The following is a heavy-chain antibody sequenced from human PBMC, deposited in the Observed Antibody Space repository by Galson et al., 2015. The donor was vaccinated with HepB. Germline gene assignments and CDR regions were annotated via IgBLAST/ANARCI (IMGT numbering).Heavy chain of an antibody. Sequence: QSGAEVKKPGESLKISCKGSGYSFTSYWIGWVRQMPGKGLEWMGIIYPGDSDTRYSPSFQGQVAISADKSISTAYLQWSSLKASDTAMYYCARSRGFLEWLLDQNAFDIWGQGTMVTVSS. CDR2: IYPGDSDT. D-gene: IGHD3-3*01. CDR1: GYSFTSYW. V-gene: IGHV5-51*01. J-gene: IGHJ3*02. CDR3: ARSRGFLEWLLDQNAFDI.